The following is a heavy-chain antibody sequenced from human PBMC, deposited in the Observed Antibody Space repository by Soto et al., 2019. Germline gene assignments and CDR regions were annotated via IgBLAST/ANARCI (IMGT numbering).Heavy chain of an antibody. Sequence: ASVKVSCKASGYTFTSYYMHWVRQAPGQGLEWMGIINPSGGSTSYAQKFQGRVTMTRDTSTSTVYMELSSLRSEDTAVYYCARPGIAVAGRYYYYGMDVWGQGTTVTVS. V-gene: IGHV1-46*01. J-gene: IGHJ6*02. CDR1: GYTFTSYY. CDR2: INPSGGST. CDR3: ARPGIAVAGRYYYYGMDV. D-gene: IGHD6-19*01.